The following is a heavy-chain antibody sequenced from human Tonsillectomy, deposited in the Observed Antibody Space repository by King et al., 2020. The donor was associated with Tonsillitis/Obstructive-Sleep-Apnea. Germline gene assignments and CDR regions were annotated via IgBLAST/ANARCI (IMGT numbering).Heavy chain of an antibody. D-gene: IGHD3-22*01. CDR2: IIPIVAIP. CDR1: GGTFIRYG. J-gene: IGHJ4*02. Sequence: QLVQSGAEVKKPGSSVKVSCKASGGTFIRYGISWVRQAPGQGLEWLGGIIPIVAIPNYAQKFQGRVTITADKSTSTAYMELSRLRSEDTAVYYCARMHYYDSSGYYHFDYWGQGTLVTVSS. V-gene: IGHV1-69*10. CDR3: ARMHYYDSSGYYHFDY.